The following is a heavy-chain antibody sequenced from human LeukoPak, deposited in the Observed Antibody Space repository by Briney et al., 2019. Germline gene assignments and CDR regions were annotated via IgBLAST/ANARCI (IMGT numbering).Heavy chain of an antibody. Sequence: GGSLRLSCAASGFTFSSYAMSWVRQAPGKGPEWVSGISGSGDNTYYADSVKGRFTISRDNTKNTLYVQVNSLGTEDTAAYYCAKGSYYDSSGSFYFDYWGQGTLVTVSS. V-gene: IGHV3-23*01. D-gene: IGHD3-22*01. CDR1: GFTFSSYA. CDR3: AKGSYYDSSGSFYFDY. CDR2: ISGSGDNT. J-gene: IGHJ4*02.